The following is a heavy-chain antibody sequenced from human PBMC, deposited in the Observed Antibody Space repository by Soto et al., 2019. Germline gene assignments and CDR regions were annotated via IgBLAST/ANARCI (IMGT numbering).Heavy chain of an antibody. CDR3: ARRTAGGPLYNWFDP. Sequence: QVQLQESGPGLVKPSETLSLTCTVSGGSISSYYWNWIWQFPGKGLEWIGYVSYSGSTNYNPSLKSRVTMSVDTSNKQISLILTSVTAADTAVYYCARRTAGGPLYNWFDPWGQGTLVTVSS. V-gene: IGHV4-59*01. D-gene: IGHD2-15*01. J-gene: IGHJ5*02. CDR1: GGSISSYY. CDR2: VSYSGST.